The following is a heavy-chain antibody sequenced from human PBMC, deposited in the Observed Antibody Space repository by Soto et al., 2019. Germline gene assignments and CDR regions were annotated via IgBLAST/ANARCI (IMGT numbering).Heavy chain of an antibody. J-gene: IGHJ2*01. CDR2: IYYSGST. CDR1: GGSISSYY. Sequence: QVQLQESGPGLVKPSETLSLTCTVSGGSISSYYWSWIRQPPGKGLEWIGYIYYSGSTNYNPSLTRRVTISVDTSKHQFSLKLSSVTAADTAVYYCARGVADSSGWYLGYWYFDLWGRGTLVTVSS. CDR3: ARGVADSSGWYLGYWYFDL. D-gene: IGHD6-19*01. V-gene: IGHV4-59*01.